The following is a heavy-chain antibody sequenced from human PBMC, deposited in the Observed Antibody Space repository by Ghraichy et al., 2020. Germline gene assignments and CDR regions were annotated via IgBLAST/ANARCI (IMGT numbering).Heavy chain of an antibody. V-gene: IGHV4-34*01. CDR3: ARGGGPSYDAFDI. Sequence: SETLSLTCAVYGGSFSAYYWSWIRQPPGKGLEWIGEINHSGSTSYKPSLKSRVTISVDMSKNQFSLRLSSVTAADTAVYYCARGGGPSYDAFDIWGQGTMVTVSS. D-gene: IGHD4-23*01. J-gene: IGHJ3*02. CDR1: GGSFSAYY. CDR2: INHSGST.